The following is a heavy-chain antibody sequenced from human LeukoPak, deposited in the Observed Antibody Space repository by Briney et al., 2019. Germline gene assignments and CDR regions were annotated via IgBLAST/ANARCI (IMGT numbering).Heavy chain of an antibody. J-gene: IGHJ6*03. CDR1: GGSISSGSYY. CDR2: IYTSGST. D-gene: IGHD5-24*01. V-gene: IGHV4-61*02. Sequence: SETLSLTCTVSGGSISSGSYYWSWIRQPAGKGLEWIGRIYTSGSTNYNPSLKSRVTISVDTSKNQFSLKLSSVTAADTAVYYCARMATSGPVFYYYYYMDVWGKGATVTVS. CDR3: ARMATSGPVFYYYYYMDV.